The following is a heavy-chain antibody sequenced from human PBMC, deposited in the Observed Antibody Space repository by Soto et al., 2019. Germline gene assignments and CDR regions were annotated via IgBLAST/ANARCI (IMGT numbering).Heavy chain of an antibody. CDR1: GGSVTSGNYY. Sequence: SETLSLTCTVSGGSVTSGNYYWTWIRQRPGKGLEWIGYIYYSGSTNYNPSLKSRVTISVDMSKNQFSLRLNSVSAADTAVYYCGRHSLVAAEIDSWGQGTLATVSS. D-gene: IGHD6-13*01. V-gene: IGHV4-61*01. CDR2: IYYSGST. CDR3: GRHSLVAAEIDS. J-gene: IGHJ5*01.